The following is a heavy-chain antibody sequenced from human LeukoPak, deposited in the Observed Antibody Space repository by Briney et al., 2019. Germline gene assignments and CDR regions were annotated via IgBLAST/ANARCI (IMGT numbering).Heavy chain of an antibody. CDR1: GGSISSYY. D-gene: IGHD6-19*01. Sequence: SETLSLTCTVSGGSISSYYWSWIRQPPGKGLEWIGDIYYSGSTNYNPSLKSRVTISVDTSKNQSSLKLSSVTAADTAVYYCARGRIAVAGTKNYFDYWGQGTLVTVSS. J-gene: IGHJ4*02. V-gene: IGHV4-59*01. CDR2: IYYSGST. CDR3: ARGRIAVAGTKNYFDY.